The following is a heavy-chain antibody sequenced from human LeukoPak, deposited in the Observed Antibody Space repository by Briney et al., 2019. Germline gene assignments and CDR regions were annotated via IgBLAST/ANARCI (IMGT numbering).Heavy chain of an antibody. CDR1: GFTFSSYS. D-gene: IGHD1-26*01. CDR3: VRDSGSHRGYYYYYMDV. CDR2: ISSSSSTI. V-gene: IGHV3-48*01. Sequence: GGSLRLSCAASGFTFSSYSMNWVRQAPGKGLEWVSYISSSSSTIYYADTVKGRFTISRDNAKNSLYLQMNSLRAEDTAVYYCVRDSGSHRGYYYYYMDVWGKGTTVTVSS. J-gene: IGHJ6*03.